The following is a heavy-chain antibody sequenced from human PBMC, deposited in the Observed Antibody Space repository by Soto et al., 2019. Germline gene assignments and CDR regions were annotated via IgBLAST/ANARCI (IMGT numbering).Heavy chain of an antibody. D-gene: IGHD5-18*01. J-gene: IGHJ6*04. CDR1: GYTFTSYG. V-gene: IGHV1-18*01. CDR3: AKDLGETAMVTGVGMDV. Sequence: GASVKVSCKASGYTFTSYGISWVRQAPGQGLEWMGWISAYNGNTNYAQKLQGRVTMTTDTSTSTAYMELRSLRAEDTAVYYCAKDLGETAMVTGVGMDVWGKGTTVTVSS. CDR2: ISAYNGNT.